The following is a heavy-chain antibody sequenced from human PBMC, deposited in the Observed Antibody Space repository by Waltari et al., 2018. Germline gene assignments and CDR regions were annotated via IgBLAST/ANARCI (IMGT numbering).Heavy chain of an antibody. CDR1: GGSISSGSYY. J-gene: IGHJ4*02. Sequence: QVQLQESGPGLVKPSQTLSLTCTVSGGSISSGSYYWSWIRQPAGKGLEWIGYIYTSGSTNDNPSLKGRVTISVDTSKDQFSLKLSSVTAADTAVYYCARRVAGAYFDYWGQRTLVTVSS. CDR3: ARRVAGAYFDY. CDR2: IYTSGST. D-gene: IGHD1-26*01. V-gene: IGHV4-61*09.